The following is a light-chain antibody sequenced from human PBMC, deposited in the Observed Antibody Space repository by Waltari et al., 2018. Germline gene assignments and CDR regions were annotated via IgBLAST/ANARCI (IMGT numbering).Light chain of an antibody. V-gene: IGKV4-1*01. CDR1: QTILSPTNRNS. CDR3: HQYYTSPNT. J-gene: IGKJ4*01. Sequence: DIVMAQSPDSLAVSLGERATISCKSSQTILSPTNRNSLAWYQQKPGQHPTLLIYWASTRQSGVPDRFSGRRSGTDFNLTIDGLQAEDVAIYYCHQYYTSPNTFGGGTQVEIK. CDR2: WAS.